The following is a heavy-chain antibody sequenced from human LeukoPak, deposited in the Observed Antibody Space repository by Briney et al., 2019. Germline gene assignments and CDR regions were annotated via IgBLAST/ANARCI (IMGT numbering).Heavy chain of an antibody. D-gene: IGHD4-23*01. Sequence: ASVKVSCKASGYTLTNYDINWVRQATGQGLEWVGWMKPKSGETGYAQKFQGRATMTRDTSINTAYMELRSLTSEDTAVYYCARDYGGNSGWFDPWGQGTLVTVSS. CDR3: ARDYGGNSGWFDP. J-gene: IGHJ5*02. CDR2: MKPKSGET. CDR1: GYTLTNYD. V-gene: IGHV1-8*01.